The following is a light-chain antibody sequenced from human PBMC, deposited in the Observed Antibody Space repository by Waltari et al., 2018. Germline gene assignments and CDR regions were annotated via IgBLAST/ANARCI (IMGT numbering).Light chain of an antibody. Sequence: DIQMTQSPSTLSASVGDRVTITCRASQTITTWLAWYQQKPGKATKLLIYKASSLESGVPSRFSGSGSGTEFTLTISSLQPDDFATYYCQQYKSYSWTFGQGTKVEIK. V-gene: IGKV1-5*03. J-gene: IGKJ1*01. CDR1: QTITTW. CDR2: KAS. CDR3: QQYKSYSWT.